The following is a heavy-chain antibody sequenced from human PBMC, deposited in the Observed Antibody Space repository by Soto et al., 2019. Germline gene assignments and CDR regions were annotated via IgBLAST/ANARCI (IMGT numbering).Heavy chain of an antibody. Sequence: GESLKISCKGSGYSFAGYWITWVRQKPGKGLEWMGRIDPSDSQTYYSPSFRGHVTISATKSITTVFLQWSSLRASDTAMYYCARQIYDSDTGPNFQYHFDSWGQGTPVTVSS. V-gene: IGHV5-10-1*01. CDR1: GYSFAGYW. J-gene: IGHJ4*02. CDR2: IDPSDSQT. D-gene: IGHD3-22*01. CDR3: ARQIYDSDTGPNFQYHFDS.